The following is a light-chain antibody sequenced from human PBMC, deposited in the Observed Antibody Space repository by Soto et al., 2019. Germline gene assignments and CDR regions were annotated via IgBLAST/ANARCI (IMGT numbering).Light chain of an antibody. CDR3: SSYTSSSTVV. CDR2: EVS. J-gene: IGLJ2*01. V-gene: IGLV2-14*01. CDR1: SSDVGGYNY. Sequence: ALTQPASVSGSPGQSITISCTGTSSDVGGYNYVSWYQQHPGKAPKLMIYEVSNRPSGVSNRFSGSKSGNTASLTISGLQAEDEADYYCSSYTSSSTVVFGGGTQLTVL.